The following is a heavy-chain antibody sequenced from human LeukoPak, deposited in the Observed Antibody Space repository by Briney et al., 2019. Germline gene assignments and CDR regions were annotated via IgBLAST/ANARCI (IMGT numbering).Heavy chain of an antibody. D-gene: IGHD6-13*01. CDR2: ISAYNGNT. J-gene: IGHJ5*02. V-gene: IGHV1-18*01. CDR1: GYTFTSYG. CDR3: ARVSLSSSWKNWFDP. Sequence: ASVKVSCKASGYTFTSYGISWVRQAPGQGLEWMGWISAYNGNTNYAQKLQGRVTMTTDTSTSTAYMELRSLRSDDTAVNYCARVSLSSSWKNWFDPWGQGTLVTVSS.